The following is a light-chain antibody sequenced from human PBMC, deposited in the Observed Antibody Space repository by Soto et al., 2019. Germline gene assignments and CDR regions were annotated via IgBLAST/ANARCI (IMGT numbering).Light chain of an antibody. V-gene: IGKV1-8*01. CDR2: AAS. CDR1: QGISSY. J-gene: IGKJ4*01. Sequence: IQMTQSPSSLSASTGDRVTITCRASQGISSYLAWYQQKPGKAPKLLIYAASTLQSGVPSRFSGSGSGTDFTLTISCLQSEDFATYYCQQYYSYPLTFGGWNKADIK. CDR3: QQYYSYPLT.